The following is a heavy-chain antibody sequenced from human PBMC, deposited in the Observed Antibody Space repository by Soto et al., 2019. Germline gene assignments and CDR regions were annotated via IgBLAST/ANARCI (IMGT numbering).Heavy chain of an antibody. CDR1: VVAVSNDY. D-gene: IGHD2-2*01. J-gene: IGHJ4*02. CDR2: IYSGGYT. Sequence: GGALSLSCAVSVVAVSNDYMSWFRQAPGKGLEGVSVIYSGGYTAYGDSVKGRFTISRDNSKNTLYLQMNSLKTEDTAVYYCTTDFVPAAVYFDYWGQGTLVTVSS. CDR3: TTDFVPAAVYFDY. V-gene: IGHV3-53*01.